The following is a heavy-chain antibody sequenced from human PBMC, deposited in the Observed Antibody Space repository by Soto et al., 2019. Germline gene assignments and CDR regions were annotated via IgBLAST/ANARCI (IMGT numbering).Heavy chain of an antibody. CDR1: GFTFSDYY. CDR3: ARDGDSSGWYEPSSYFDY. J-gene: IGHJ4*02. Sequence: PGGSLRLSCAASGFTFSDYYMSWIRQAPGKGLEWVSYISSSGSTIYYADSVKGRFTISRDNAKNSLYLQMNSLRAEDTAVYYCARDGDSSGWYEPSSYFDYWGQGTLVTVSS. V-gene: IGHV3-11*01. CDR2: ISSSGSTI. D-gene: IGHD6-19*01.